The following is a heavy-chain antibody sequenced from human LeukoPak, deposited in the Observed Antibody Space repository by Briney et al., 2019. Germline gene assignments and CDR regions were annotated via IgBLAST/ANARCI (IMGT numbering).Heavy chain of an antibody. CDR3: ARDIRSDYYYGMDV. CDR2: IWYDGSNK. D-gene: IGHD6-19*01. CDR1: GFTFSSYG. Sequence: GGSLRLSCAASGFTFSSYGMHWVRQAPGKGLEWVAVIWYDGSNKYYADSVKGRFTISRDNSKNTLYLQMNSPRAEDTAVYYCARDIRSDYYYGMDVWGQGTTVTVSS. J-gene: IGHJ6*02. V-gene: IGHV3-33*01.